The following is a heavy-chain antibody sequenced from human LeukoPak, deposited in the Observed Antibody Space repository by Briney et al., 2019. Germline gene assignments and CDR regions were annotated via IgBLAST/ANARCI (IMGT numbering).Heavy chain of an antibody. D-gene: IGHD2-2*01. V-gene: IGHV3-73*01. CDR2: IRSKANSYAT. CDR1: GFTFSGSA. Sequence: GGSLKLSCAASGFTFSGSAMHWVRQASGKGLEWVGRIRSKANSYATAYAASVKGRFTISRDDSKNTAYLQMNSLKTEDTAVYYCTRHLPVAGAFDIWGQGTMVTVSS. CDR3: TRHLPVAGAFDI. J-gene: IGHJ3*02.